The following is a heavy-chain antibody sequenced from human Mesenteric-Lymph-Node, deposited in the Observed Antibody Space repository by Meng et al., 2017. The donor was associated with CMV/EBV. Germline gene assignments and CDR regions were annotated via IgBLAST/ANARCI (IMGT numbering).Heavy chain of an antibody. D-gene: IGHD6-13*01. Sequence: VYGGSFSGYYWGWIRQPPGKGLEWIGEINHSGSTNYNPSLKSRVTISVDTSKNQFSLKLSSVTAADTAVYYCARIIAAAGSSVWFDPWGQGTLVTVSS. CDR2: INHSGST. V-gene: IGHV4-34*01. CDR3: ARIIAAAGSSVWFDP. CDR1: GGSFSGYY. J-gene: IGHJ5*02.